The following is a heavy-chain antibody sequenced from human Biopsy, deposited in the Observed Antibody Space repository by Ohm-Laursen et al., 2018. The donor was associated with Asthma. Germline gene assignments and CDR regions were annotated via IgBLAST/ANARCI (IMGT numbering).Heavy chain of an antibody. D-gene: IGHD6-19*01. CDR2: ISKDASTQ. Sequence: SLRLSCAASGFSFSNFAINWVRQAPGKGLEWVGVISKDASTQDYADSVKGRFTMARDNSKNTLDLQMNSLREEDTAVYYCVSSSTDDAFDVWGQGTVVSVSS. CDR1: GFSFSNFA. CDR3: VSSSTDDAFDV. V-gene: IGHV3-30*01. J-gene: IGHJ3*01.